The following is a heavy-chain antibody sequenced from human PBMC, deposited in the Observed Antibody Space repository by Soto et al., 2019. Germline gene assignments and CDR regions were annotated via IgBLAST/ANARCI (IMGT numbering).Heavy chain of an antibody. J-gene: IGHJ3*02. V-gene: IGHV1-3*01. CDR2: INAGNGNT. D-gene: IGHD6-13*01. CDR1: GYTFTSYA. CDR3: AGISPWGAAVTPDPIDI. Sequence: ASVKVSCKASGYTFTSYAMHWVRQAPGQRLEWMGWINAGNGNTKYSQRFQGRVTITRDTSASTAYMELSSVIAADTAVYYCAGISPWGAAVTPDPIDIWGPGTLVTVSS.